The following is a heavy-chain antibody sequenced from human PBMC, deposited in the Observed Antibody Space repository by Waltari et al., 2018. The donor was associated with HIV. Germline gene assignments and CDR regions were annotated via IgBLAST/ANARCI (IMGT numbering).Heavy chain of an antibody. Sequence: EVQLVESGGGLVKPGGSLRLSCAASGFTFSSYSMNWVRQAPGKGLEWVSSSSRSSSYIYYADSVKGRFTISRDNAKNSLYLQMNSLRAEDTAVYYCAREGDTAMVKGAFDIWGQGTMVTVSS. J-gene: IGHJ3*02. CDR3: AREGDTAMVKGAFDI. CDR2: SSRSSSYI. CDR1: GFTFSSYS. D-gene: IGHD5-18*01. V-gene: IGHV3-21*01.